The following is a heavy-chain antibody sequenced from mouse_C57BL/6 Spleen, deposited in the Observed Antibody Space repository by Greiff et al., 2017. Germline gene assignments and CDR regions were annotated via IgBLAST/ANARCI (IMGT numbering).Heavy chain of an antibody. J-gene: IGHJ2*01. CDR1: GFTFSSYA. CDR3: TRDRRSYYFDY. Sequence: EVKVVESGEGLVKPGGSLKLSCAASGFTFSSYAMSWVRQTPEKRLEWVAYISSGGDYIYYADTVKGRFTISRDNARNTLYLQMSSLKSEDTAMYYCTRDRRSYYFDYWGQGTTLTVSS. V-gene: IGHV5-9-1*02. CDR2: ISSGGDYI.